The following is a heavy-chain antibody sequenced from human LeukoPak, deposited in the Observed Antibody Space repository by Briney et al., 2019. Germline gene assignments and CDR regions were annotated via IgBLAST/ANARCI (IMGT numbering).Heavy chain of an antibody. CDR1: DYA. V-gene: IGHV3-9*01. J-gene: IGHJ6*02. Sequence: DYAMHWVRQAPGKGLEWVSGISWNSGSXGYADSVKGRFTISRDNAKNSLYLQMNSLRAEDTALYYCAKDIFSRFCSSTSCYDYYYGMDVWGQGTTVTVSS. CDR2: ISWNSGSX. CDR3: AKDIFSRFCSSTSCYDYYYGMDV. D-gene: IGHD2-2*01.